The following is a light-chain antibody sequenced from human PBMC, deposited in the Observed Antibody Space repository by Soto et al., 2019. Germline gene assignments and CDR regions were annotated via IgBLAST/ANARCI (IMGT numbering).Light chain of an antibody. Sequence: EIVLTQSPGTLSLSPGERAALSCRASQRVNSRYLAWYQQKPGQAPRLLIYGASSRATGIPDRFSGSGSGTDFTLTISRLEPEDCAVYYCHQYVTSPWTFGQGTKVEIK. CDR3: HQYVTSPWT. CDR1: QRVNSRY. J-gene: IGKJ1*01. CDR2: GAS. V-gene: IGKV3-20*01.